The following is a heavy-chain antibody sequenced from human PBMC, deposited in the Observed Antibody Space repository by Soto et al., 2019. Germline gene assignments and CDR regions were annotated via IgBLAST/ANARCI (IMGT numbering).Heavy chain of an antibody. CDR3: ARESGDYSEYYYYYGMDV. CDR1: GGTFSSYA. V-gene: IGHV1-69*13. Sequence: ASVKVSCKASGGTFSSYAISWVRQAPGQGLEWMGGIIPIFGTANYAQKFQGRVTITADESTSTAYMELSSLRSEDRAVYYCARESGDYSEYYYYYGMDVWGQGTTVTVSS. CDR2: IIPIFGTA. D-gene: IGHD4-17*01. J-gene: IGHJ6*02.